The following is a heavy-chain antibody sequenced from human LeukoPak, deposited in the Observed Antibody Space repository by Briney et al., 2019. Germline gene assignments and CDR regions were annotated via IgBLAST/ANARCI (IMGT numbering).Heavy chain of an antibody. CDR2: IYYSGST. Sequence: PSETLSLTCTVSGVSVSSGSYYWSWLRQPPGKGLEWIGYIYYSGSTNYNPSLKSRVTISVDTSKNQFSLKLSSVTAADTAVYYCARVRYSSGWYDLNFDYWGQGTLVTVSS. D-gene: IGHD6-19*01. V-gene: IGHV4-61*01. CDR1: GVSVSSGSYY. CDR3: ARVRYSSGWYDLNFDY. J-gene: IGHJ4*02.